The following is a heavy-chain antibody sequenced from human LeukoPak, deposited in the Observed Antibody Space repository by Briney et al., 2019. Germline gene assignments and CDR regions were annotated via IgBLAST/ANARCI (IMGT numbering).Heavy chain of an antibody. CDR3: ARDVVGATYFD. Sequence: GGSLRLSCAASGFTFSSYWMNWARQAPGKGLEWVASINHNGNVNYYVDSVKGRFTISRDNAKNSVYLQMNSLRAEDTAVYYCARDVVGATYFDWGQGTLVTVSS. CDR2: INHNGNVN. J-gene: IGHJ4*02. V-gene: IGHV3-7*03. D-gene: IGHD1-26*01. CDR1: GFTFSSYW.